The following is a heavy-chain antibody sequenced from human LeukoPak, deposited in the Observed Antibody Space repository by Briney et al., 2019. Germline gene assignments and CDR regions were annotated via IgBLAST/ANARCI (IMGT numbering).Heavy chain of an antibody. Sequence: GESLKISFKGSGYRFTSYWIGWVRQMPGKGLEWMGIIYPGDSDTRYSPSFQGQVTISADQSISTAHLQWSSLKASDTAMYYCARHVSGNSPSSYMDVWGKGTTVTVSS. D-gene: IGHD4-23*01. CDR2: IYPGDSDT. CDR3: ARHVSGNSPSSYMDV. V-gene: IGHV5-51*01. CDR1: GYRFTSYW. J-gene: IGHJ6*03.